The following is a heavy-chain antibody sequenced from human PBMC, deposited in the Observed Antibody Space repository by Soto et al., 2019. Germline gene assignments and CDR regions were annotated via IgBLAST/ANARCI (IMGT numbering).Heavy chain of an antibody. CDR2: LSGSGGTT. J-gene: IGHJ4*02. CDR1: GFTFSTYA. D-gene: IGHD3-10*01. V-gene: IGHV3-23*01. CDR3: AKQRAGYGSGSDTYVCDF. Sequence: EVQLLESGGGLVQPGGSLRLSCSTSGFTFSTYAMNWVRQAPGKGLEWVSALSGSGGTTYYADSVRGRFTISRDNSKNTLFLQMNSLRDEDTALYYCAKQRAGYGSGSDTYVCDFWGQGTLVTVSS.